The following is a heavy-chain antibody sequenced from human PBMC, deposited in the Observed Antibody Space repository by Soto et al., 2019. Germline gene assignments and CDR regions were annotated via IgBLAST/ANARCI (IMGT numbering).Heavy chain of an antibody. V-gene: IGHV3-21*01. Sequence: GGSMRLSCAASGFTFSSYSMNWVRQAPGKGLEWVSSISSSSSYIYYADSVKGRFTISRDNAKNSLYLQMNSLRAEDTAVYYCARDGSADFDYWGQGTLVTVSS. CDR2: ISSSSSYI. CDR1: GFTFSSYS. J-gene: IGHJ4*02. CDR3: ARDGSADFDY.